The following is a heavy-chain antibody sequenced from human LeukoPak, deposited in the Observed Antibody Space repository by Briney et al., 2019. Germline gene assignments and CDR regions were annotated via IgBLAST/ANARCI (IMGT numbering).Heavy chain of an antibody. V-gene: IGHV4-34*01. CDR1: GGSFSGYY. D-gene: IGHD6-13*01. CDR2: INHSGST. J-gene: IGHJ4*02. CDR3: ARGSSPYPRSRSHDY. Sequence: SETLSLTCAVYGGSFSGYYWSWIRQPPGKGLEWIGEINHSGSTNYNPSLKSRVTISVDTSKNQFSLKLSSVTAADTAVYYCARGSSPYPRSRSHDYWGQGTLVTVSS.